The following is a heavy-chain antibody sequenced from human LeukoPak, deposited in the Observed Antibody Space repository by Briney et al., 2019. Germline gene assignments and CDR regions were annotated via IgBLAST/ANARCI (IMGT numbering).Heavy chain of an antibody. CDR2: IKQDGSEK. CDR1: GLTFSSYW. D-gene: IGHD3-10*01. CDR3: ARTIRGY. J-gene: IGHJ4*02. V-gene: IGHV3-7*01. Sequence: GGSLRLSCAASGLTFSSYWMSWVRQAPGKGLKWVANIKQDGSEKYYVDSVKGRFTISRDNAKNSLYLQMNSLGAEDTAVYYCARTIRGYWGQGTLVTVSS.